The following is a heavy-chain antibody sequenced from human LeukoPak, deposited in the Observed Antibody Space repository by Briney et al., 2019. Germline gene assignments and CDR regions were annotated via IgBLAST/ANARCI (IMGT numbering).Heavy chain of an antibody. CDR3: ARSSAVWLQFDF. Sequence: PSETLSLTCTVSGGSISSTSYYWGWIRQTPGKGLEWIGSMHFSRSTFYNPSLKSRVAISVDTSKNQFSLKLTSVTATDTAVYYCARSSAVWLQFDFWGQGALVTVSS. CDR2: MHFSRST. J-gene: IGHJ4*02. V-gene: IGHV4-39*07. CDR1: GGSISSTSYY. D-gene: IGHD5-24*01.